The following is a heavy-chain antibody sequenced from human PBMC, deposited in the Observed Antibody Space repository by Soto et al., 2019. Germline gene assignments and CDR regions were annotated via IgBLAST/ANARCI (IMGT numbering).Heavy chain of an antibody. V-gene: IGHV3-30*18. D-gene: IGHD2-21*01. CDR2: ISYDGSNK. Sequence: QVQLVESGGGVVQPGRSLRLSCAASGFTFSSYGMHWVRQAPGKGLEWVAVISYDGSNKYYADSVKGRFTISRDNSKNTLYLQMNSLRAEDTAVYYCAKTNKIGDYYYYYGMDVWGQGTTVTVSS. CDR1: GFTFSSYG. J-gene: IGHJ6*02. CDR3: AKTNKIGDYYYYYGMDV.